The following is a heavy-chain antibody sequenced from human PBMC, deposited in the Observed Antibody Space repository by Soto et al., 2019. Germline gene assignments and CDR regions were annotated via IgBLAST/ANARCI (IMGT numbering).Heavy chain of an antibody. CDR1: GFTFSRYG. J-gene: IGHJ6*03. V-gene: IGHV3-30*18. D-gene: IGHD6-19*01. CDR2: ISYDGSNK. Sequence: QVQLVESGGGVVQPGRSLRLSCAASGFTFSRYGMHWVRQAPGKGLEWVAVISYDGSNKYYADSVKGRFTISRDNSKTTLYLQMNSLRAEDTAVYYCAKDKQWRDYYYDYMDVWGKGTTVTVSS. CDR3: AKDKQWRDYYYDYMDV.